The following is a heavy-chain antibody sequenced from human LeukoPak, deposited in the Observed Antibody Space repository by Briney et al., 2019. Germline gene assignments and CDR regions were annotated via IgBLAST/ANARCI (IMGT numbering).Heavy chain of an antibody. CDR2: IYYSGNT. D-gene: IGHD3-22*01. Sequence: HPSETLSLTCTVSGGSISSSIYYWGWIRQPPGKGLEWIGSIYYSGNTYYNPSLKGRVTISVYRSKNQFPLKLSSVTAADTAVYYCASGYDSSGYCFDYWGQGTLVTVSS. CDR1: GGSISSSIYY. V-gene: IGHV4-39*01. CDR3: ASGYDSSGYCFDY. J-gene: IGHJ4*02.